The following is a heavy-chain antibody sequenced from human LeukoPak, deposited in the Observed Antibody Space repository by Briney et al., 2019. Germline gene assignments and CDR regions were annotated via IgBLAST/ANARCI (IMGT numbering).Heavy chain of an antibody. CDR2: IYYSGST. V-gene: IGHV4-39*07. D-gene: IGHD3-9*01. CDR1: GGSISSSSYY. CDR3: ARTYYDILTGYAIYYYYYMDV. J-gene: IGHJ6*03. Sequence: SETLSLTCTVSGGSISSSSYYWGWIRQPPGKGLEWIGSIYYSGSTYYNPSLKSRVTISVDTSKNQFSLKLSSVTAADTAVYYCARTYYDILTGYAIYYYYYMDVWGKGTTVTVSS.